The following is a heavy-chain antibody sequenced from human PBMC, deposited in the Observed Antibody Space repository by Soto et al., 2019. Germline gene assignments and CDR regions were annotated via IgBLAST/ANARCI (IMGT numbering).Heavy chain of an antibody. V-gene: IGHV2-5*02. CDR2: IYWDDDK. D-gene: IGHD3-10*01. J-gene: IGHJ4*02. Sequence: QITLKESGPPLVKPTQTLTLTCTFSGFSLDTSGVAVGWIRQPPGKGLEWLSVIYWDDDKRSSPSLRSRLTLTKDTSKNQVVLKMTNMDPADTATYYCAHRHRASGGLFDYWGQGTLVTVSS. CDR1: GFSLDTSGVA. CDR3: AHRHRASGGLFDY.